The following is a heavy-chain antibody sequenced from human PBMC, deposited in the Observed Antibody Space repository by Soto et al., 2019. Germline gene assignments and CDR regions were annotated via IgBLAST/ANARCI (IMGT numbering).Heavy chain of an antibody. V-gene: IGHV4-59*08. Sequence: PSETLSLTCTVSGGSISSYYWSWIRQPPGKGLEWIGYIYYSGSTNYNPSLKSRVTISVDTSKNQFSLKLSSVTAADTAVYYCARPDCSGGSCYVGYWGQGTLVTVSS. CDR1: GGSISSYY. J-gene: IGHJ4*02. CDR3: ARPDCSGGSCYVGY. CDR2: IYYSGST. D-gene: IGHD2-15*01.